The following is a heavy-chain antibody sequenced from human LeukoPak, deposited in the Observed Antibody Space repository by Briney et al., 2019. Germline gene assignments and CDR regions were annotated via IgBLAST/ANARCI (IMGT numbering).Heavy chain of an antibody. D-gene: IGHD1-7*01. J-gene: IGHJ3*02. CDR2: ISSCSSTI. Sequence: PGGSLRLSCAASGFTFSSYSMNWVRQAPGKGLEWVSYISSCSSTIYYADSVKGRFTISRDNAKNSLYLQMNSLRAEDTAVYYCATNWNYGAFDIWGQGTMVTVSS. CDR3: ATNWNYGAFDI. CDR1: GFTFSSYS. V-gene: IGHV3-48*01.